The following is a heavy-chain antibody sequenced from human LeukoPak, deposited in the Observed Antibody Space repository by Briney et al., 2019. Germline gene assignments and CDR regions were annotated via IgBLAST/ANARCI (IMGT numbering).Heavy chain of an antibody. V-gene: IGHV3-30*02. CDR2: IRYDGSNK. CDR1: GFTFSSYG. Sequence: GGSLRLSCAASGFTFSSYGMHWVRQAPGKGLEWAAFIRYDGSNKYYADSVKGRFTISRDNSKNTLYLQMNSLRAEDTAVYYCAKMGSRDYYYYYYMDVWGKGTTVTVSS. CDR3: AKMGSRDYYYYYYMDV. J-gene: IGHJ6*03.